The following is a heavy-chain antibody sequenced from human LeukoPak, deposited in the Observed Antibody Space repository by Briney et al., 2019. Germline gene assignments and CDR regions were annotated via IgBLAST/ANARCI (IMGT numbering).Heavy chain of an antibody. CDR1: GFTFSSYG. D-gene: IGHD2/OR15-2a*01. V-gene: IGHV3-30*02. CDR2: IRYDGSNK. CDR3: ANTANIVFSLFDY. J-gene: IGHJ4*02. Sequence: PGGSLRLSCAASGFTFSSYGMHWVRQAPGKGLEWVAFIRYDGSNKYYADSVKGRFTISRDNSKNTLYLQMNSLRAEDTAVYYCANTANIVFSLFDYWGQGTLVTVSS.